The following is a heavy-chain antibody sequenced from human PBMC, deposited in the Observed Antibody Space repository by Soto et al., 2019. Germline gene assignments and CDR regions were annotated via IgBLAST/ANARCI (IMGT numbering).Heavy chain of an antibody. Sequence: SETLSLTCAVYRGSFSGYYWSWIRQPPGKGLEWIGEINHSGSTNYNPSLKSRVTFSVDTSKKQFSLVLSSVTAADTAVYYCARGFYYNPDKDYYYGMDVWGQGTTVTVSS. V-gene: IGHV4-34*01. D-gene: IGHD3-22*01. CDR3: ARGFYYNPDKDYYYGMDV. CDR2: INHSGST. J-gene: IGHJ6*02. CDR1: RGSFSGYY.